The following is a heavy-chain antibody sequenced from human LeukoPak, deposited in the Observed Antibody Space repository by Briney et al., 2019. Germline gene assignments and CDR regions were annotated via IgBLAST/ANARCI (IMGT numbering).Heavy chain of an antibody. CDR2: IIPIFGTA. CDR3: ARDPHPYDSSGYYYGGSVYYYYGMDV. V-gene: IGHV1-69*01. Sequence: GASVKVSCKASGGTFSSYAISWVRQAPGQGLEWMGGIIPIFGTANYAQKFQGRVTITADESTSTAYMELSSLRSEDTAVYYCARDPHPYDSSGYYYGGSVYYYYGMDVWGQGTTVTVSS. CDR1: GGTFSSYA. D-gene: IGHD3-22*01. J-gene: IGHJ6*02.